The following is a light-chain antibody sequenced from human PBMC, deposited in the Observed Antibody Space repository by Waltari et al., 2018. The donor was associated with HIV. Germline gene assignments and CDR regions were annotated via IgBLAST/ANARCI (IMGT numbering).Light chain of an antibody. V-gene: IGKV4-1*01. J-gene: IGKJ4*01. CDR3: QQYYSAPPT. CDR2: WAS. CDR1: QSVLYSSNNKNY. Sequence: DIVMTQSPDSLAVSLGERATINCKSSQSVLYSSNNKNYLAWYQQKPGQPPTLLMYWASSRESGVPDRFSGGGSGTDFTLTISSLQAEDVAVYYCQQYYSAPPTFGGGTKVEI.